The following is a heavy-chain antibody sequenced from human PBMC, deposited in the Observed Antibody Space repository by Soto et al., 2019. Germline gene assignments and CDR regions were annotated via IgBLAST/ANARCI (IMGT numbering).Heavy chain of an antibody. J-gene: IGHJ4*02. CDR3: ARTEDKGDY. Sequence: GGSLRLSCAASGFTFSSYAMHWFRQAPGKGLEWVAVISYDGSNKYYADSVKGRFTISRDNSKNTLYLQMNSLRAEDTAVYYCARTEDKGDYWGPGTLVTVSS. D-gene: IGHD2-15*01. CDR2: ISYDGSNK. CDR1: GFTFSSYA. V-gene: IGHV3-30-3*01.